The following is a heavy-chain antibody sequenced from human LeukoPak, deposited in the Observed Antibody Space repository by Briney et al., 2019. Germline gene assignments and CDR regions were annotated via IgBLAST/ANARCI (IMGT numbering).Heavy chain of an antibody. J-gene: IGHJ5*02. CDR3: ARGRRSGGITMIRGVKDRGWFDP. CDR2: IRYDGSNK. CDR1: GFTFTSHG. Sequence: GGSLRLSCAASGFTFTSHGMHLVRQAPGKGLEWVAHIRYDGSNKYYADSVKGRFTIYRDDSKKMLYLQMNSLRPEDTAVYYCARGRRSGGITMIRGVKDRGWFDPWGQGTLVTVSS. V-gene: IGHV3-30*02. D-gene: IGHD3-10*01.